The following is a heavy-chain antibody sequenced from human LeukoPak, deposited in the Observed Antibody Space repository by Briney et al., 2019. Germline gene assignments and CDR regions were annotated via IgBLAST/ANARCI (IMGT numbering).Heavy chain of an antibody. J-gene: IGHJ4*02. V-gene: IGHV4-59*01. CDR3: ARRYCSGGTCYFFDY. CDR1: GGSINSYD. Sequence: SETLSLTCTVSGGSINSYDWSWIRHPPWKGREWIGYIYYSGSTNYNPSLKSRVTISVDTSKNQFSLKLSSVTAADTAVYYCARRYCSGGTCYFFDYWGQGTLVTVSS. D-gene: IGHD2-15*01. CDR2: IYYSGST.